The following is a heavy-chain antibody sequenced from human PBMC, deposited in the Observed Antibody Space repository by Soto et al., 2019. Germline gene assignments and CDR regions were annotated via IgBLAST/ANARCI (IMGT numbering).Heavy chain of an antibody. Sequence: QVQMVQSGAEVKKTGSSVKVSCNASGGTFSSYAISWVRQAHGQGLEWMGGIIPIFGTANYAQKFQGRVTITADESTSTAYMELSRLRSEDPAVYYCARDEDWNDGTDDALDIWGQGTMVTVSS. V-gene: IGHV1-69*12. CDR3: ARDEDWNDGTDDALDI. D-gene: IGHD1-1*01. CDR2: IIPIFGTA. J-gene: IGHJ3*02. CDR1: GGTFSSYA.